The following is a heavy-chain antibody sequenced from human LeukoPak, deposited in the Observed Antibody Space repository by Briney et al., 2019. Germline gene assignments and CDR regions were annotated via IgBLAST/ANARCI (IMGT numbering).Heavy chain of an antibody. CDR3: ARDLCSSTSCYTDY. CDR1: GFTFSSYA. CDR2: ISYDGSNK. Sequence: GGSLRLSCAASGFTFSSYAMHWVRQAPGKGLEWVAVISYDGSNKYNADSVKGRFTISRDNSKNTLYLQMNSLRAEDTAVYYCARDLCSSTSCYTDYWGQGTLVSVSS. D-gene: IGHD2-2*02. J-gene: IGHJ4*02. V-gene: IGHV3-30-3*01.